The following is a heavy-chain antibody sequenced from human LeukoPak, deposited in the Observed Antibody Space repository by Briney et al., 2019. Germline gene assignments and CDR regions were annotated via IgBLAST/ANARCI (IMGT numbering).Heavy chain of an antibody. V-gene: IGHV1-2*02. CDR2: INPNSGGT. D-gene: IGHD6-6*01. J-gene: IGHJ4*02. CDR3: ARAVRVAARPGAVGY. CDR1: GYTFTVYY. Sequence: ASVKVSCKASGYTFTVYYMHWVRQAPGQGLEGMGWINPNSGGTNYAQKFQGRVTMTRDTSISTAYMELSRLRSDDTAVYYCARAVRVAARPGAVGYWGQGTLVTVSS.